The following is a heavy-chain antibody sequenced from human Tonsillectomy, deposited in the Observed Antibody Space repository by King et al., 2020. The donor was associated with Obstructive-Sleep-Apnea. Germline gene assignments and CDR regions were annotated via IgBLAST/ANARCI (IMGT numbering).Heavy chain of an antibody. CDR3: AKVLFPPNSSGWNPFDY. J-gene: IGHJ4*02. V-gene: IGHV3-23*04. CDR2: ISGSGGST. CDR1: GFTFSSYA. D-gene: IGHD6-19*01. Sequence: VQLVESGGGLVQPGGSLRLSCAASGFTFSSYAMSWVRQAPGKGLEWVSAISGSGGSTYYADSVKGRFTISRDNSKNTLYLQMNSLRAEDTAVYYCAKVLFPPNSSGWNPFDYWGQGTLVTVSS.